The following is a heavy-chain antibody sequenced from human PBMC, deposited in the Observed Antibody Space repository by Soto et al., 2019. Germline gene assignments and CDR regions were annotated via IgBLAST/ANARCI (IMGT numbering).Heavy chain of an antibody. D-gene: IGHD3-9*01. V-gene: IGHV3-30*03. CDR3: AILTEHAGTFDY. Sequence: GGSLRLSCAASGFTFSSYGKHWVRQAPGKGLEWVAVISYDGSNKYYADSVKGRFTISRDNSKNTLYLQMNSLRAEDTAVYYCAILTEHAGTFDYWGQGTLVTVSS. J-gene: IGHJ4*02. CDR2: ISYDGSNK. CDR1: GFTFSSYG.